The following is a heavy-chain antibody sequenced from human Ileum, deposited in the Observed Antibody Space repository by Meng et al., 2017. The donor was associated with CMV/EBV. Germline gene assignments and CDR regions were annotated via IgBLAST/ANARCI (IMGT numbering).Heavy chain of an antibody. CDR1: GFTLSANW. CDR3: ARDTEGY. V-gene: IGHV3-74*03. D-gene: IGHD1-14*01. Sequence: SLRLSCVASGFTLSANWMHWVQQVPGKGLVWVSGINNDGSRATYADFVKGRFTISRDNAKNTAYLEMNSLGPEDTAMYYCARDTEGYWGQGTLVTVSS. J-gene: IGHJ4*02. CDR2: INNDGSRA.